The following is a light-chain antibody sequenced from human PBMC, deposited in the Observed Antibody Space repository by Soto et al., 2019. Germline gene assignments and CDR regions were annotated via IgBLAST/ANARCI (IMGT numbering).Light chain of an antibody. Sequence: DSEMNQSPDSLAVSIGESATINYKSSQSVLYSPNNKNYLAWYKHRPGQPPKMLIYWASIRESGVPDRFSGSGSGTDFTLTISRLEPEDFAVYYCQQYGRSPTPFGQGTKVAI. CDR3: QQYGRSPTP. J-gene: IGKJ1*01. CDR1: QSVLYSPNNKNY. V-gene: IGKV4-1*01. CDR2: WAS.